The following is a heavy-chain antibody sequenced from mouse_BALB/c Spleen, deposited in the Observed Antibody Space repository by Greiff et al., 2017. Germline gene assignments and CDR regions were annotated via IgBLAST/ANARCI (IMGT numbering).Heavy chain of an antibody. CDR1: GFSLTSYD. J-gene: IGHJ2*01. D-gene: IGHD2-3*01. V-gene: IGHV2-9-2*01. CDR3: VRVYDVYTGVFDY. CDR2: IWTGGGT. Sequence: QVQLKESGPGLVAPSQSLSITCTVSGFSLTSYDISWIRQPPGKGLEWLGVIWTGGGTNYNSAFMSRLSISKDNSKSQVFLKMNSLQTDDTAIYYCVRVYDVYTGVFDYWGQGTTLTVSS.